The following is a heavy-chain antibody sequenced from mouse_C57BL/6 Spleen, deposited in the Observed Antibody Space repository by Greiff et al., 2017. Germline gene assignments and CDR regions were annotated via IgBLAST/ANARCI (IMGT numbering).Heavy chain of an antibody. CDR2: IGPSDSYT. Sequence: QVQLQQPGAELVMPGASVKLSCKASGYTFTSYWMHWVKQWPGQGLAWIGEIGPSDSYTNYNQKFKGRSTLTVDTSSSASYMQLSSLTSEDSAVYYCARSGPEGPLAYWGQGTLVTVSA. CDR1: GYTFTSYW. J-gene: IGHJ3*01. V-gene: IGHV1-69*01. CDR3: ARSGPEGPLAY. D-gene: IGHD3-1*01.